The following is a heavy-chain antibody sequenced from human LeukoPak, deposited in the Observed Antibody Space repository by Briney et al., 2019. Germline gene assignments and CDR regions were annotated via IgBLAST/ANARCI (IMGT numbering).Heavy chain of an antibody. Sequence: ETLSLTCTVSGGSISSGSYYWGWIRQPPGKGLEWIGSIYYSGSTYYNPSLKSRVTISVDTSKNQFSLKLSSVTAADTAVYYCASASRDGYLYWGQGTLVTVSS. V-gene: IGHV4-39*07. CDR3: ASASRDGYLY. J-gene: IGHJ4*02. D-gene: IGHD5-24*01. CDR2: IYYSGST. CDR1: GGSISSGSYY.